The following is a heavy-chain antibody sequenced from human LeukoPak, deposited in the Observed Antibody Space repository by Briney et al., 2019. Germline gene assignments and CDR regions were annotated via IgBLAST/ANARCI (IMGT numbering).Heavy chain of an antibody. CDR3: ARGSGYFDWFDP. V-gene: IGHV4-39*01. Sequence: PSETLSLTCTVSDGSISTRTYFWGWIRQPPGTGLEWIGSVHYSGSTYYNPSLKSRVAISVDTSKNQFSLKLSSVTAADTAVYYCARGSGYFDWFDPWGQGTLVTVSS. CDR1: DGSISTRTYF. CDR2: VHYSGST. D-gene: IGHD3-9*01. J-gene: IGHJ5*02.